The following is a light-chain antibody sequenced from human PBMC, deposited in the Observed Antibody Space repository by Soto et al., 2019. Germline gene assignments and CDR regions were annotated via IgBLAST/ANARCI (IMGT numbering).Light chain of an antibody. CDR3: ETRDSNVVV. CDR2: LEGSGSY. Sequence: QLVLTQSSTASASLGSSVKLTCTLSSGQSSDIIAWHQQQPGKAPRYLMKLEGSGSYNKGSGVPDRFSGSRSGADRYLTISNLQSEDEADYYCETRDSNVVVFGGGTKLTVL. CDR1: SGQSSDI. V-gene: IGLV4-60*03. J-gene: IGLJ2*01.